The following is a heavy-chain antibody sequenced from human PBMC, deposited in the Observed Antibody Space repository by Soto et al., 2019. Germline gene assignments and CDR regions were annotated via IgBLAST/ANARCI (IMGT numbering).Heavy chain of an antibody. Sequence: PGGSLRLSCAASGFTFSSYGMNWVRQAPGKGLVWVAVISYDENNKYYADSVKGRFTISRDNSKNTLYLQMNSLRAEDTAVYYCAKVLTGDLDYWGQGTLVTVSS. D-gene: IGHD7-27*01. CDR3: AKVLTGDLDY. CDR1: GFTFSSYG. CDR2: ISYDENNK. J-gene: IGHJ4*02. V-gene: IGHV3-30*18.